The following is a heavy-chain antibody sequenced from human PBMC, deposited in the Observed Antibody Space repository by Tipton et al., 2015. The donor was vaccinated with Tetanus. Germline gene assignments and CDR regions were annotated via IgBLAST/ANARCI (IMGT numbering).Heavy chain of an antibody. Sequence: TLSLTCTVSGGSISSGGYYWSWIRQHPGKGLEWIGYIYYSGSTYYNASLKSRVTISVDTSKNQFSLKVNSVTAADTAVYYCARGVDRTKNGIEWGQGTLVTVSS. CDR1: GGSISSGGYY. V-gene: IGHV4-31*03. CDR2: IYYSGST. J-gene: IGHJ4*02. CDR3: ARGVDRTKNGIE. D-gene: IGHD5-12*01.